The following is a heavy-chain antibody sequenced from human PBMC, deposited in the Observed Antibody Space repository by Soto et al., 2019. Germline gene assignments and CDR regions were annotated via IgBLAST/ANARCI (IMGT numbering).Heavy chain of an antibody. V-gene: IGHV4-59*03. CDR1: GGFISTYF. CDR3: DP. D-gene: IGHD3-16*01. CDR2: IFYNGTT. J-gene: IGHJ5*02. Sequence: PSETLSLTCTISGGFISTYFWSWIRQVPGKGPEWIGYIFYNGTTNYNPSLKSRVTMSVDTSKNQFSLKTEDTAVYYCTTLGFDPWGQGTLVTVSS.